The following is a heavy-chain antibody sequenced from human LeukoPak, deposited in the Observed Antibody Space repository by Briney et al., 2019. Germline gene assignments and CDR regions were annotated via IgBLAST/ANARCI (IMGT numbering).Heavy chain of an antibody. Sequence: ASVKVSCKASGGTFSSYAISWVRQAPGQGLEWMGGIIPIFGTANYAQKFQGRVTITTDESTSTAYMELSSLRSEDTDVYYCARLADDYGDYGWFDPWGQGTLVTVSS. CDR2: IIPIFGTA. J-gene: IGHJ5*02. CDR1: GGTFSSYA. CDR3: ARLADDYGDYGWFDP. V-gene: IGHV1-69*05. D-gene: IGHD4-17*01.